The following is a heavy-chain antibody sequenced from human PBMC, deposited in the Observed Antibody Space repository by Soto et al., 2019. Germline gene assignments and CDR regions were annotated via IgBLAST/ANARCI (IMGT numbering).Heavy chain of an antibody. Sequence: EVQLVESGGGLVQPGGFLRLSCAASGFTFSSYSMNWVRQAPGKGLEWVSYISSSSSTIYYADSVKGRFTISRDNAKNPLYLQMNSLRDEDTAVYYCARERAVGIAVALNWFDPWGQGTLVTVSS. D-gene: IGHD6-19*01. V-gene: IGHV3-48*02. CDR1: GFTFSSYS. CDR3: ARERAVGIAVALNWFDP. CDR2: ISSSSSTI. J-gene: IGHJ5*02.